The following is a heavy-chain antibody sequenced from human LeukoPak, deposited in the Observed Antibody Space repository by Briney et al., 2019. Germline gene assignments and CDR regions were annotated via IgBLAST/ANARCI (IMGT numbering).Heavy chain of an antibody. V-gene: IGHV1-2*02. D-gene: IGHD6-13*01. CDR3: ARDSRLEDSSWYNGWDY. CDR2: INPNSGGT. CDR1: GYTFTGYY. J-gene: IGHJ4*02. Sequence: ASVKVSCKASGYTFTGYYMHWVRQAPGQGLEWMGWINPNSGGTNYAQKFQGRVTMTRDTSTSTVYMELSSLRSEDTAVYYCARDSRLEDSSWYNGWDYWGQGTLVTVSS.